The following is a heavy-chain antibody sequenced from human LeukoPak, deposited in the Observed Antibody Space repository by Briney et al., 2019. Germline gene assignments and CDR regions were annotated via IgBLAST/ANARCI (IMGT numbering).Heavy chain of an antibody. CDR1: GFTFRSYA. Sequence: GGSLRLSCAASGFTFRSYAMSWVRDAPRKGLEWVSAISGSGGSTYYADSVKGRFTISRDNSKNTLYLQMNSLRAEDTSVYYCAKDIGPYGSWSYFDYWGQGTLVTVSS. V-gene: IGHV3-23*01. J-gene: IGHJ4*02. CDR2: ISGSGGST. CDR3: AKDIGPYGSWSYFDY. D-gene: IGHD3-10*01.